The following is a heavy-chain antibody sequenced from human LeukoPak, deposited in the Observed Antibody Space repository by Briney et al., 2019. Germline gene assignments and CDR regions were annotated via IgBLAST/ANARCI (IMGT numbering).Heavy chain of an antibody. V-gene: IGHV3-43D*03. Sequence: GGSLRLSCAASGFTFDDYAMHWVRQAPGKGLEWVSLISWDGGSTYYADSVKGRFTISRDNSKNSLYLQMNSLRAEDTALYYCAKDPGYSGYGRWFDPWGQGTLVTVSS. D-gene: IGHD5-12*01. CDR1: GFTFDDYA. J-gene: IGHJ5*02. CDR2: ISWDGGST. CDR3: AKDPGYSGYGRWFDP.